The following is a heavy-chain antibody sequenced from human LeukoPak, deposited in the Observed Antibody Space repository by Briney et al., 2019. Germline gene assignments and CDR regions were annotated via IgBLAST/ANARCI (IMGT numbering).Heavy chain of an antibody. J-gene: IGHJ4*02. D-gene: IGHD6-13*01. Sequence: KTSDSLSLNCAVHGXYFSQYYWSWIRQTPGKGRDWIGEIYYSGSTTYNPSLKSRVTISVDTSKNQFSLKLSSVTAADTAVYYCARHTDIAPLSSLKYWGQGTLVTVSS. CDR1: GXYFSQYY. V-gene: IGHV4-59*08. CDR2: IYYSGST. CDR3: ARHTDIAPLSSLKY.